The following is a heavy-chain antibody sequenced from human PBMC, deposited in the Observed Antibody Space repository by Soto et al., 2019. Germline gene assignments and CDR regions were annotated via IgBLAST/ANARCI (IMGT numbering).Heavy chain of an antibody. Sequence: QVQLVESGGGVVQPGRSLRLSCAASGFMFSNHGMHWGRQAPGKGLEWVAVIWSDGNNRYYADSVKGRFTISRDNSKNTLYLQMNSLRAEDTAVYYCVRGDNWNDEASDYWGQGTLVTVSS. V-gene: IGHV3-33*01. CDR1: GFMFSNHG. CDR2: IWSDGNNR. J-gene: IGHJ4*02. D-gene: IGHD1-1*01. CDR3: VRGDNWNDEASDY.